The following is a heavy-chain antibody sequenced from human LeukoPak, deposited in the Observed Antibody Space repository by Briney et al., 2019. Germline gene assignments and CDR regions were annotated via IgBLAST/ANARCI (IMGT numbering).Heavy chain of an antibody. Sequence: GGSLRLSCAASGFTFDDYAMHWVRQAPGKGLEWVSGISWNSGSIGYANSVKGRFTISRDNAKNSLYLQMNSLRAEDTALYYCAKDISGSGKYYFDYWGQGTLVTVSS. V-gene: IGHV3-9*01. CDR2: ISWNSGSI. CDR1: GFTFDDYA. CDR3: AKDISGSGKYYFDY. D-gene: IGHD3-10*01. J-gene: IGHJ4*02.